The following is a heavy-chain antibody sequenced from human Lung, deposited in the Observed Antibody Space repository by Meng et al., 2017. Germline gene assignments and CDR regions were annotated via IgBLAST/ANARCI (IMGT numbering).Heavy chain of an antibody. CDR1: GGSFSDYY. CDR2: INHSGST. Sequence: QVQLEQWGAGLFKPSETRSLTCVVSGGSFSDYYWSWIRQPPGKGLEWIGEINHSGSTNYNPSLESRATISVDTSQNNLSLKLSSVTAADSAVYYCARGPTTMAHDFDYWGQGTLVTVSS. D-gene: IGHD4-11*01. V-gene: IGHV4-34*01. CDR3: ARGPTTMAHDFDY. J-gene: IGHJ4*02.